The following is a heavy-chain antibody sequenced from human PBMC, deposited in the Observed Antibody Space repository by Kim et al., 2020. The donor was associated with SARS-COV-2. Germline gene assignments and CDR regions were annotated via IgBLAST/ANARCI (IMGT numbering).Heavy chain of an antibody. D-gene: IGHD1-1*01. CDR1: GFTFSSYA. CDR2: ISYDGSNK. CDR3: AKDTSNEEIMGW. V-gene: IGHV3-30*18. Sequence: GGSLRLSCAASGFTFSSYAMHWVRQAPGKGLEWVAAISYDGSNKYNADSVKGRFTISRDNSKNTLYLQMNSLRAEDTAVYYCAKDTSNEEIMGWWGQGTLVTVSS. J-gene: IGHJ4*02.